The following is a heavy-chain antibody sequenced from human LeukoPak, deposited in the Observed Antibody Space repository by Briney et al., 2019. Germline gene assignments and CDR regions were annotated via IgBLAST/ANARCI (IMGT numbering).Heavy chain of an antibody. CDR1: GGSISSYY. D-gene: IGHD3-10*01. J-gene: IGHJ4*02. CDR2: IYYSGST. CDR3: ARTTMVRGVIITIFDY. V-gene: IGHV4-59*08. Sequence: SEILSLTCTVSGGSISSYYWSWIRQPPGKGLEWIGYIYYSGSTNYNPSLKSRVTISVDTSKNQFSLKLSSVTAADTAVYYCARTTMVRGVIITIFDYWGQGTLVTVSS.